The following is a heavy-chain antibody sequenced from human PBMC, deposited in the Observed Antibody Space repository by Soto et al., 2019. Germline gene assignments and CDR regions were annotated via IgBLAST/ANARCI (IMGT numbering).Heavy chain of an antibody. CDR3: AKDLTYGSSWYPRNYYYYGMDV. D-gene: IGHD6-13*01. CDR1: GFTFSSYG. J-gene: IGHJ6*02. CDR2: ISYDGSNK. V-gene: IGHV3-30*18. Sequence: QVQLVESGGGVVQPGRSLRLSWAASGFTFSSYGMHLVRQAPGKGLEWVAVISYDGSNKYYADSVKGRFTISRDNSKNTLELQMNILRAEDTAVYYCAKDLTYGSSWYPRNYYYYGMDVWGQGTTVTVSS.